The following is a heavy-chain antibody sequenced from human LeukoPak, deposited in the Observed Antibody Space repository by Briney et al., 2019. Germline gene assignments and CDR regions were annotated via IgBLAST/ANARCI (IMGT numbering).Heavy chain of an antibody. J-gene: IGHJ5*02. D-gene: IGHD1-26*01. CDR1: GYTFTGHF. CDR3: ARGSDSGTPRWFDP. V-gene: IGHV1-2*06. Sequence: ASVTVSFKASGYTFTGHFIQWVRQAPGQGPEWMGRIDPNDGGTNYAQKFQGRVTMTRDTSISTAYMKLSSLRSDDTAVYYCARGSDSGTPRWFDPWGQGTLVTV. CDR2: IDPNDGGT.